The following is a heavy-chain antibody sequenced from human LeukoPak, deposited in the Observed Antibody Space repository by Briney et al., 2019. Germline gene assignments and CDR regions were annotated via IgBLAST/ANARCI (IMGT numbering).Heavy chain of an antibody. J-gene: IGHJ6*03. CDR2: IIPIFGTA. CDR1: IGTFSSYA. Sequence: SSVKVSCKPSIGTFSSYAISWVRQAPGQGLEWMGMIIPIFGTANYAQQLHGRVTITADESTDKAYMELSSLRSEDTAVYYCARDRGYSYAKKSSEYYYMDVWGKGTTVTISS. D-gene: IGHD5-18*01. CDR3: ARDRGYSYAKKSSEYYYMDV. V-gene: IGHV1-69*15.